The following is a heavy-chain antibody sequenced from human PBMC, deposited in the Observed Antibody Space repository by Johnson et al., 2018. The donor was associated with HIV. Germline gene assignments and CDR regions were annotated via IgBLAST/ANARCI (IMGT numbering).Heavy chain of an antibody. V-gene: IGHV3-33*08. CDR3: ASEVRGVLDI. J-gene: IGHJ3*02. CDR2: MWYDGSNK. Sequence: VQLVESGGGVVQPGRSLRLSCAASGFTFSTYGMHWVRQAPGKGLEWVAVMWYDGSNKYYADSVKGRFTISRDNSKNTLYLQMNSLRAEDTAVYYCASEVRGVLDIWGQGTMVTVSS. D-gene: IGHD3-10*01. CDR1: GFTFSTYG.